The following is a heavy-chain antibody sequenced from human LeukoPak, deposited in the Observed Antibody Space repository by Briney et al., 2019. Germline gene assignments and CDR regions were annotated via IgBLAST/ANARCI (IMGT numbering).Heavy chain of an antibody. CDR2: ISYDGSNN. CDR3: ARARLEYYYCSGSPPDY. Sequence: GGSLRLSCAASGFTLSSYAMHWVRQAAGKGREWVAFISYDGSNNCCADTVKGQFTISRYNSTNTLDLQMSSLRTEDTAVYYCARARLEYYYCSGSPPDYWGQGTLVTVSS. CDR1: GFTLSSYA. V-gene: IGHV3-30-3*01. D-gene: IGHD3-10*01. J-gene: IGHJ4*02.